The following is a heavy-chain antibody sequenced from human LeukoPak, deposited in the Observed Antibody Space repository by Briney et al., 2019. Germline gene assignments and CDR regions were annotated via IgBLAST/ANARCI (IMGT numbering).Heavy chain of an antibody. J-gene: IGHJ5*02. V-gene: IGHV1-2*02. CDR3: AREAGRSSYDL. Sequence: ASVKVSCKASGYTFTSYHVHGVRQAPGQGLECMGWISPNSGDTNYAQKFQGRVTMTSDTSINKAYMELSRLTSDDTAVYYCAREAGRSSYDLWGRGTRVPVS. CDR1: GYTFTSYH. CDR2: ISPNSGDT. D-gene: IGHD5-18*01.